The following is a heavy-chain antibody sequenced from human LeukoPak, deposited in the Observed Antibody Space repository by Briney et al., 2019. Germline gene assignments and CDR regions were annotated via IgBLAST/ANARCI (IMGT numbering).Heavy chain of an antibody. D-gene: IGHD3-10*01. CDR2: INHSGST. CDR3: ARGSVATMFRI. V-gene: IGHV4-34*01. CDR1: GGSLIDNY. J-gene: IGHJ4*02. Sequence: SETLSLTCAVYGGSLIDNYWSWIRQPPGKGLEWIGEINHSGSTKYNPSLKSRVTISVDTSKNQLSLNLRSATAADTAVYYCARGSVATMFRIWGQGTLVTVSS.